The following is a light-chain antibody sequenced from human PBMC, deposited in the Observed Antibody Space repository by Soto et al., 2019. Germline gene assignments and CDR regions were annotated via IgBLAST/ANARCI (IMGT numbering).Light chain of an antibody. CDR3: SSHTTTSRVNV. Sequence: QSALTQPASVSGSPGQSITISCTGTSSDVGGYNFVSWYQQHPGKAPKLMIYDVSNRPSGVSNRFSGSKSGNTASLTISGLQAEDEADYYCSSHTTTSRVNVFGTGTKLNVL. J-gene: IGLJ1*01. CDR2: DVS. V-gene: IGLV2-14*03. CDR1: SSDVGGYNF.